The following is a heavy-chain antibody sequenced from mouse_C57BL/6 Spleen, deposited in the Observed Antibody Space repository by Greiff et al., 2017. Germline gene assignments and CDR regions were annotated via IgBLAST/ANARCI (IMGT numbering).Heavy chain of an antibody. V-gene: IGHV1-9*01. CDR2: ILSGSGTT. CDR1: GYTFTGYW. J-gene: IGHJ4*01. Sequence: QVQLQQSGAELMKPGASVKLSCKASGYTFTGYWIEWVQQRPGHGLEWIGEILSGSGTTNYNEKFKGKATFTADTSYNTAYMQLSSLTTEYSAIYYGASKRGGVAMDYWGQGTSVTVSS. CDR3: ASKRGGVAMDY.